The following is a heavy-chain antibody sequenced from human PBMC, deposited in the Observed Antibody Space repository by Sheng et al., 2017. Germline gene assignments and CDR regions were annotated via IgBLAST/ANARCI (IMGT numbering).Heavy chain of an antibody. CDR1: GFTFTSYG. CDR3: ARKPHQGVLDI. CDR2: ISANNGDT. Sequence: QVQLVQSGAEVKKPGASVKVPCKASGFTFTSYGFTWVRQAPGQGLEWMGWISANNGDTHYAQKVQDRVTLTTDTSTTTAYMELRSLSSDDTAVYYCARKPHQGVLDIWGQGTVVTVSS. J-gene: IGHJ3*02. V-gene: IGHV1-18*04. D-gene: IGHD2-8*01.